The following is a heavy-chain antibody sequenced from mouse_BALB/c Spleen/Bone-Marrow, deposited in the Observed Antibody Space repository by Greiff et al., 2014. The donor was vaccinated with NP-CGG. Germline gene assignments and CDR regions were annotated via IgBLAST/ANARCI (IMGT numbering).Heavy chain of an antibody. J-gene: IGHJ2*01. D-gene: IGHD3-3*01. CDR1: GYTFTSYV. V-gene: IGHV1-14*01. CDR3: ARQGADYFDY. Sequence: EVKLMESGPELVKPGASVKMSCKASGYTFTSYVMHWVKQKPGQGLEWIGYINPYNDGTKYNEKFKGKATLTSDKSSSTAYMELSSLTSEDYAAYYCARQGADYFDYWGQGTTLTVSS. CDR2: INPYNDGT.